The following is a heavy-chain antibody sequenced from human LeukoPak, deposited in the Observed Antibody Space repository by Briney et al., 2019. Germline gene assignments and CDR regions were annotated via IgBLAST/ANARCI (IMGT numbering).Heavy chain of an antibody. CDR3: ANYDILTAYGMDV. CDR2: ISYDGSNK. CDR1: GFTFSSYA. V-gene: IGHV3-30*04. D-gene: IGHD3-9*01. J-gene: IGHJ6*02. Sequence: PGGSLRLSCAASGFTFSSYAMHWVRQAPGKGLEWVAVISYDGSNKYYADSVKGRFTISRDNSKNTLYLQMNSLRAEDTAVYYCANYDILTAYGMDVWGQGTTVTVSS.